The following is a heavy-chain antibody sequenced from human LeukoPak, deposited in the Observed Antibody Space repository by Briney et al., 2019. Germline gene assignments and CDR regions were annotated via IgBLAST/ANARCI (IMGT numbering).Heavy chain of an antibody. J-gene: IGHJ5*02. D-gene: IGHD3-10*01. CDR3: ARDARVLTEWFDP. V-gene: IGHV4-4*02. Sequence: PSETLSLTCAVSGGSISSSNWWSWVRQPPGKGLEWIGEIYHSGSTNYNPSLKSRVTISVDTSKNQFSLKLSSVTAADTAVYYCARDARVLTEWFDPWGQGTLVTVSS. CDR2: IYHSGST. CDR1: GGSISSSNW.